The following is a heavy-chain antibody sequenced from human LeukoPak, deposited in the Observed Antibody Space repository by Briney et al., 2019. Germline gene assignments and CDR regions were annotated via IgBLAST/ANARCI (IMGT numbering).Heavy chain of an antibody. CDR2: INHSGST. D-gene: IGHD3-22*01. Sequence: PSETLSLTCAVYGGSFSGYYWSWIRQPPGKGLEWIGEINHSGSTNYNPSLKSRVTISVDTSKNQFSLKLSSVTAADTAVYYCARGHGGYYYDSSGYYLLGWGQGTLVTVSS. CDR3: ARGHGGYYYDSSGYYLLG. V-gene: IGHV4-34*01. CDR1: GGSFSGYY. J-gene: IGHJ4*02.